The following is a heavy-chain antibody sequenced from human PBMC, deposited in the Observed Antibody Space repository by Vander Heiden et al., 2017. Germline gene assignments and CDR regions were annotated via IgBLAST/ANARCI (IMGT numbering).Heavy chain of an antibody. J-gene: IGHJ1*01. CDR2: ISGSGSST. CDR1: GFPFSSYA. Sequence: EVQLLESGGDLVQPGGSLRLSCAASGFPFSSYAMNWVRQAPGKGLEWVSGISGSGSSTYYADSVKGRFTISRDDSQNTLYLQMNSLRAADTAVYYCAKPNSTGYYYQAEYFHHWGQGTLVTVSS. V-gene: IGHV3-23*01. CDR3: AKPNSTGYYYQAEYFHH. D-gene: IGHD3-22*01.